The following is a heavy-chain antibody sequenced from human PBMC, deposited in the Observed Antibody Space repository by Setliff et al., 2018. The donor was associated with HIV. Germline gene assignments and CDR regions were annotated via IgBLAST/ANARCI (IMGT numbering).Heavy chain of an antibody. CDR3: ARLSGNYYGSGSYYNRVWYFDY. CDR1: GYSFTSYW. J-gene: IGHJ4*02. CDR2: IYPGDSDT. Sequence: GESLKISCKGSGYSFTSYWISWVRQMPGKGLEWMGIIYPGDSDTRYSPSFQGQVTTSADKSISTAYLQWSSLKASDTAMYYCARLSGNYYGSGSYYNRVWYFDYWGQGTLVTVSS. D-gene: IGHD3-10*01. V-gene: IGHV5-51*01.